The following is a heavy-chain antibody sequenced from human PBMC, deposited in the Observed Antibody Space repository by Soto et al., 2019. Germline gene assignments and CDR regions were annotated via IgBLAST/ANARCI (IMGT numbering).Heavy chain of an antibody. Sequence: ASVKVSCKASGGTFRTYSITWVRQAPGQGLEWMEKIIPILDMANYVQKFQGRVTITADKSTSIAYMELNSLGVEDTAVYFCAKAFYCGDECYSGAWDYWGLGTLVTVSS. J-gene: IGHJ4*02. CDR3: AKAFYCGDECYSGAWDY. CDR1: GGTFRTYS. CDR2: IIPILDMA. D-gene: IGHD2-21*01. V-gene: IGHV1-69*02.